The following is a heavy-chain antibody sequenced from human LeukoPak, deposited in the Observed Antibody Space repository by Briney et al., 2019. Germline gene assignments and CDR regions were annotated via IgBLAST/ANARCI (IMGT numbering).Heavy chain of an antibody. Sequence: GGSLRLSCVASGFTFSSYEMNWVRQAPGKGLEWVSYISSGGTSSYYADSVKGRFTISRGNAKNSLYLQMTSLRAEDTALYYCARHPRGGGGYWGQGTLVTVSS. CDR1: GFTFSSYE. CDR2: ISSGGTSS. V-gene: IGHV3-48*03. D-gene: IGHD2-15*01. J-gene: IGHJ4*02. CDR3: ARHPRGGGGY.